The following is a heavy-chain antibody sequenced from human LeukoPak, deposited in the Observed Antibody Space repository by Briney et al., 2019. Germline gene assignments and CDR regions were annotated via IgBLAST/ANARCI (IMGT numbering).Heavy chain of an antibody. CDR1: GFTVSSNY. CDR3: ARAPPHYEYDILTGYLWYFDL. J-gene: IGHJ2*01. V-gene: IGHV3-53*01. CDR2: IYSGGST. Sequence: PGGSLRLSCAASGFTVSSNYMSWVRQAPGKGLEWVSVIYSGGSTYYADSVKGRFTISRDNSKNTLYLQMNSLRAEDTAVYYCARAPPHYEYDILTGYLWYFDLWGRGTLVTVSS. D-gene: IGHD3-9*01.